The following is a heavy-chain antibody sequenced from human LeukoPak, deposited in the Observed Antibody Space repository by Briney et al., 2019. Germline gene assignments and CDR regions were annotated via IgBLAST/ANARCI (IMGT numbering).Heavy chain of an antibody. CDR3: ARGVLRRWLQLYYYYYMDV. CDR1: GGSFSGYY. V-gene: IGHV4-34*01. CDR2: INHSGST. D-gene: IGHD5-24*01. J-gene: IGHJ6*03. Sequence: SETLSLTCAAYGGSFSGYYWSWIRQPPGKGLEWIGEINHSGSTNYNPSLKSRVTISVDTSKNQFSLKLSSVTAADTAVYYCARGVLRRWLQLYYYYYMDVWGKGTTVTVSS.